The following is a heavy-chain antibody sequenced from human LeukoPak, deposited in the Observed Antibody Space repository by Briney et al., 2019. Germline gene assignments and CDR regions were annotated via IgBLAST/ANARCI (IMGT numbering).Heavy chain of an antibody. V-gene: IGHV4-59*08. Sequence: PSETLSLTCTVSGGSISSYYWSWIRQPPGKGLEWIGYIYYSGSTNYNPSLKSRVTISVDTSKNQFSLKLSSVTAADTAVYFCARVEGATGGYYYYMDVWGKGTTVTVSS. CDR1: GGSISSYY. CDR2: IYYSGST. CDR3: ARVEGATGGYYYYMDV. D-gene: IGHD1-26*01. J-gene: IGHJ6*03.